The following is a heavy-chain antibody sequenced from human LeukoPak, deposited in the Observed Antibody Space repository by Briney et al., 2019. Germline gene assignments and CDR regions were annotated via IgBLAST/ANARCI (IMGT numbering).Heavy chain of an antibody. D-gene: IGHD6-13*01. CDR1: GFTVSSNY. V-gene: IGHV3-7*01. J-gene: IGHJ6*03. CDR3: AKTGYSSSWFYYYYYYMDV. Sequence: PGGSLRLSCAASGFTVSSNYMSWVRQAPGKGLEWVANIKQDGSEKYYVDSVKGRFTISRDNAKNSLYLQMNSLRAEDTAVYYCAKTGYSSSWFYYYYYYMDVWGKGTTVTVSS. CDR2: IKQDGSEK.